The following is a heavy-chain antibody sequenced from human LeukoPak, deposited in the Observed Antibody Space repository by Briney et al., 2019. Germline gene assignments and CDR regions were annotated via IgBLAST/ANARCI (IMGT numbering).Heavy chain of an antibody. CDR3: ASDLGADSSGIYYYYGMDV. Sequence: ASVKVSCKASGYTFTGYYMHWVRRAPGQGLEWMGWINPNSGGTNYAQKFQGRVTMTRDTSISTAYMELSRLRSDDTAVYYCASDLGADSSGIYYYYGMDVWGQGTTVTVSS. CDR1: GYTFTGYY. V-gene: IGHV1-2*02. CDR2: INPNSGGT. J-gene: IGHJ6*02. D-gene: IGHD3-22*01.